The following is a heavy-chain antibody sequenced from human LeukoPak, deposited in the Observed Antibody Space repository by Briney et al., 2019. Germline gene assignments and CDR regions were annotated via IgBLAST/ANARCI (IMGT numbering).Heavy chain of an antibody. Sequence: GGSLRLSCAVAGFTFGNHGMSWVRQAPGKGLQWVSTISGSGGSTYYADSVKGRFTISRDNSKNMVYPQMDSLRAEDTATYYCSKLNSYGDYWGQGTLVTISS. CDR3: SKLNSYGDY. CDR2: ISGSGGST. V-gene: IGHV3-23*01. D-gene: IGHD5-18*01. J-gene: IGHJ4*02. CDR1: GFTFGNHG.